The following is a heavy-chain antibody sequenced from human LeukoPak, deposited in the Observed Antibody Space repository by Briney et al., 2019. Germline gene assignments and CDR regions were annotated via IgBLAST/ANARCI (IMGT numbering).Heavy chain of an antibody. J-gene: IGHJ4*02. CDR1: GGSISSYY. V-gene: IGHV4-59*01. Sequence: SETLSLTCTVSGGSISSYYWSWIRQPPGKGLEWIGYIYYSGSTNYNPSLKSRVTISVDTSKNQFSLKLSSVTAADTAVYYCARGDTGSYYYFDYWGQGTLVTVSS. CDR3: ARGDTGSYYYFDY. D-gene: IGHD1-26*01. CDR2: IYYSGST.